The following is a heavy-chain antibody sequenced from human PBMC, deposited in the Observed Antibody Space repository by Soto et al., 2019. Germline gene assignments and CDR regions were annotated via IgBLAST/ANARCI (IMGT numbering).Heavy chain of an antibody. D-gene: IGHD3-22*01. CDR3: ARVSSDYYDSSGYYDWFDP. J-gene: IGHJ5*02. CDR1: GCSICSSSYY. Sequence: SETLSLTCTVSGCSICSSSYYWGWIRQPPGKGLEWIGYIYYSGSTNYNPSLKSRVTISVDTSKNQFSLKLSSVTAADTAVYYCARVSSDYYDSSGYYDWFDPWGQGTLVTVSS. V-gene: IGHV4-61*05. CDR2: IYYSGST.